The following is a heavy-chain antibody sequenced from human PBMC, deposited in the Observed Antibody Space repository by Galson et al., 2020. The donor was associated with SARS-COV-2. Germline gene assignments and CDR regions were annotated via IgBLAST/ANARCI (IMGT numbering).Heavy chain of an antibody. CDR1: GFIYRHYG. V-gene: IGHV3-30*03. CDR2: VSHDGRDD. D-gene: IGHD5-12*01. CDR3: ARWIHDGLDI. Sequence: GGSLRLSCAASGFIYRHYGMHWVRQAPGKGLEWVAAVSHDGRDDYYADSVRGRFTISKDNSRNTQYLQMNSLRTEDTAVYYCARWIHDGLDIWGRGTMVTVSS. J-gene: IGHJ3*02.